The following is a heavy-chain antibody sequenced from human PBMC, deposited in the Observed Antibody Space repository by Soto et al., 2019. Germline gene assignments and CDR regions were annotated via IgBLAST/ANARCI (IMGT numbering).Heavy chain of an antibody. CDR3: VRGYSSGWYGGY. CDR2: ISTSGSTI. Sequence: GGSLRLSCAASGFTFSDYYMSWVRQAPGKGLEWVSYISTSGSTIYYADSVKGRSTISRDNAKNSLYLQMNSLRAEDTAVYYCVRGYSSGWYGGYWGQGTLVTVSS. V-gene: IGHV3-11*01. J-gene: IGHJ4*02. CDR1: GFTFSDYY. D-gene: IGHD6-19*01.